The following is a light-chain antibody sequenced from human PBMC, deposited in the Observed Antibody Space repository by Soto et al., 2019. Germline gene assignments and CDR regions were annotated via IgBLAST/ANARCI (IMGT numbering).Light chain of an antibody. CDR1: RSVSSN. Sequence: EIVMTQSPATLSVSPGERATLSCRASRSVSSNLAWYQQKPGQAPRLLIYGPSTRATGIPARFSGSGSGTEFTLTISSLQSEDFAIYYCQQYKTWPAITLGQGTRLEIK. J-gene: IGKJ5*01. CDR3: QQYKTWPAIT. CDR2: GPS. V-gene: IGKV3D-15*01.